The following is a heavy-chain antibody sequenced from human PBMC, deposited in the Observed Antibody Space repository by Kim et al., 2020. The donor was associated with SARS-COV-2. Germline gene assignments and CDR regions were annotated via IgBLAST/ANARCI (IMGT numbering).Heavy chain of an antibody. CDR3: ARGGPLSWFDP. Sequence: TTHYNPSLKSRVTLSIDNSKNQRSLHLASVTAADTAVYYCARGGPLSWFDPWGQGILVTVSS. J-gene: IGHJ5*02. V-gene: IGHV4-30-2*01. CDR2: TT.